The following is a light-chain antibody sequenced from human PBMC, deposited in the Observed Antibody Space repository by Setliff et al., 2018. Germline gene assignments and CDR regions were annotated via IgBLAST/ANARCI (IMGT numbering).Light chain of an antibody. CDR2: DVS. CDR3: SSFTTSSTLV. J-gene: IGLJ3*02. Sequence: QSALTQPASVSGSPRQSITIPCTGTSSDVGGYNSVSWYQHHPGKAPKLMIYDVSYRPSGVSNRFSGSKSGNTASLTISGLQTEDEAHYYCSSFTTSSTLVFGGGT. V-gene: IGLV2-14*03. CDR1: SSDVGGYNS.